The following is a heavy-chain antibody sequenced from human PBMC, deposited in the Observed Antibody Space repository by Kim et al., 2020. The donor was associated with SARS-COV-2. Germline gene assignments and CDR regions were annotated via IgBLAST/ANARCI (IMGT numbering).Heavy chain of an antibody. CDR3: ANVYSSSWYGPYDY. Sequence: DSGRVRFPISRDNAKNTLYLQVNSLRAEDTAVYYCANVYSSSWYGPYDYWGQGTLVTVSS. J-gene: IGHJ4*02. D-gene: IGHD6-13*01. V-gene: IGHV3-23*01.